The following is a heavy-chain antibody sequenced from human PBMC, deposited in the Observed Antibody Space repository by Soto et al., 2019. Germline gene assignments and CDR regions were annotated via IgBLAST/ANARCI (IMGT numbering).Heavy chain of an antibody. J-gene: IGHJ5*02. D-gene: IGHD3-10*01. Sequence: GXSVKVSCKASCYTFTSYGISWVRQAPVQGLEWMGWISAYNGNTNYAQKLQGGVTMTTDTSTSTAYMELRSLRSDDKAVYYCARDGITMVRGVISTSNDWFDPWGQGTLVTVSS. CDR3: ARDGITMVRGVISTSNDWFDP. V-gene: IGHV1-18*01. CDR1: CYTFTSYG. CDR2: ISAYNGNT.